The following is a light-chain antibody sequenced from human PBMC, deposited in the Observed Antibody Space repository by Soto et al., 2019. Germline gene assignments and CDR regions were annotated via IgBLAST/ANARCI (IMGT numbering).Light chain of an antibody. CDR1: HSVNSH. J-gene: IGKJ1*01. CDR2: GAS. V-gene: IGKV3-15*01. Sequence: MMMTQSPATLSVSQGEIVTLSCGTSHSVNSHVAWYQQKPGQAPRLLLYGASTRATGIPARFSGRGSGTEFTLTISSLQSVDFAVYYCQQYGSSPWTFGQGTKVDIK. CDR3: QQYGSSPWT.